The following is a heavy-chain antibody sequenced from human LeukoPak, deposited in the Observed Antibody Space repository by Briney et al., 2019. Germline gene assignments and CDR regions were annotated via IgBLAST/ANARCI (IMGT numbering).Heavy chain of an antibody. V-gene: IGHV3-9*03. Sequence: PGRSLRLSCAASGFTFDDYAMHWVRQAPGKGLEWVSGIRWNSGSIGYADSVKGRFTISRDNAKNSLYLQMNSLRAEDMALYYCAKVGTAMVFYYYMDVWGKGTTVTVSS. D-gene: IGHD5-18*01. J-gene: IGHJ6*03. CDR3: AKVGTAMVFYYYMDV. CDR1: GFTFDDYA. CDR2: IRWNSGSI.